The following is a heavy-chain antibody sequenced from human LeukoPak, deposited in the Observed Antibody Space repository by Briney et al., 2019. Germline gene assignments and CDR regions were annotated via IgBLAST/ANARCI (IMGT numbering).Heavy chain of an antibody. CDR3: ARSGSGYYYYMDV. V-gene: IGHV1-18*01. Sequence: ASVKVSCKASGYTFTSYGISWVRQAPGQGLEWMGWISGYNGYTKSVQNLQGRVTMTTDTSTSTAYMELRSLRSDDTAVYYCARSGSGYYYYMDVWGKGTTVTVSS. D-gene: IGHD3-10*01. CDR1: GYTFTSYG. CDR2: ISGYNGYT. J-gene: IGHJ6*03.